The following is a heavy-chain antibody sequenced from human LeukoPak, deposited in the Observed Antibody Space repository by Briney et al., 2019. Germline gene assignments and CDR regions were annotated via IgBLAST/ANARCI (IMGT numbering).Heavy chain of an antibody. CDR1: GASISSSY. CDR2: VHYTGGT. CDR3: ARGYFDAAGYSNPFDS. D-gene: IGHD3-9*01. J-gene: IGHJ4*02. V-gene: IGHV4-59*01. Sequence: PSETLSLTCTVSGASISSSYWSWIRQSPAKRLEWIGYVHYTGGTNYSPSLKSRVTISVDTSKNQFSLILTSVTAADTAMYYCARGYFDAAGYSNPFDSWGQGALVTVSS.